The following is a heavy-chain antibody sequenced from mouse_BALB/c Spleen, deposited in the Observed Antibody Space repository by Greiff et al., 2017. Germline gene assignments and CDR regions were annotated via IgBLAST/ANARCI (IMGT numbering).Heavy chain of an antibody. CDR3: ERNYYCHYFDY. CDR2: ISSGSSTI. Sequence: EVKLVESGGGLVQPGGSLKLSCAASGFTFSSYGMSWVRQAPEKGLEWVAYISSGSSTIYYADKVKGRFTISRDNPKNTLFLQMTSLRSEDTAMYYCERNYYCHYFDYWGQGTTLTVSS. J-gene: IGHJ2*01. V-gene: IGHV5-17*02. D-gene: IGHD1-1*01. CDR1: GFTFSSYG.